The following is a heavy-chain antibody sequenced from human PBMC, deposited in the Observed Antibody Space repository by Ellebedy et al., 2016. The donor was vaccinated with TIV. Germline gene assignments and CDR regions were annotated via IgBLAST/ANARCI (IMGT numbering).Heavy chain of an antibody. CDR3: ARDLEKSSGWYGGAAY. J-gene: IGHJ4*02. Sequence: PGGSLRLSCAASGFTFSSYWMSWVRQAPGKGLEWVAVISYDGSSKYYADSVKGRFTISRDNSMTTLYLEMNSLRAEDTAVYYCARDLEKSSGWYGGAAYWGQGTLVTVSS. CDR1: GFTFSSYW. CDR2: ISYDGSSK. V-gene: IGHV3-30-3*01. D-gene: IGHD6-19*01.